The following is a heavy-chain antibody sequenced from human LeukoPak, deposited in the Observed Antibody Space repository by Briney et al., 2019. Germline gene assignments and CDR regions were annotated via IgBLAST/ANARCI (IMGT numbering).Heavy chain of an antibody. V-gene: IGHV4-30-2*01. CDR2: IYHSGST. CDR3: ARGGSSVQDFDY. J-gene: IGHJ4*02. CDR1: GGSISSGGYS. Sequence: SETLSLTCAVPGGSISSGGYSWSWIRQPPGKGLEWIGYIYHSGSTYYNPSLKSRVTISVDRSKNQFSLKLSSVTAADTAVYYCARGGSSVQDFDYWGQGTLVTVSS. D-gene: IGHD1-26*01.